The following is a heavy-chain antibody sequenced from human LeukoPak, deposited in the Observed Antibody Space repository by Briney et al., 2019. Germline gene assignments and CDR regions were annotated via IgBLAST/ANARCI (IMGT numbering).Heavy chain of an antibody. V-gene: IGHV3-48*03. CDR2: ISATGGTK. D-gene: IGHD2-21*02. Sequence: GGSLRLSCAASGFAFSSCRMNWVRLAPGKGLEWVSYISATGGTKYYADSVEGRFTISRDNANNSLYLQMSSLRVEDTAVYYCARIDGYFLPAWGQGSLVTVSS. J-gene: IGHJ4*02. CDR3: ARIDGYFLPA. CDR1: GFAFSSCR.